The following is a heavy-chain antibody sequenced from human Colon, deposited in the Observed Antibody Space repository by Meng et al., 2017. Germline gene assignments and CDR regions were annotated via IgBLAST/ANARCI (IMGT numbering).Heavy chain of an antibody. V-gene: IGHV4-34*01. CDR2: ISEGGGT. D-gene: IGHD3-22*01. CDR3: ARGQGFLLHYFDN. CDR1: GGSVSRDF. J-gene: IGHJ4*02. Sequence: QRQLQQGGPRLLKPSETLSLSCDVYGGSVSRDFCSWIRQTPGKGMEWIGGISEGGGTLYNPSLKSRVFISVDTSNSELTLKLTSVTDADTGVYYCARGQGFLLHYFDNWGQGTLVTVSS.